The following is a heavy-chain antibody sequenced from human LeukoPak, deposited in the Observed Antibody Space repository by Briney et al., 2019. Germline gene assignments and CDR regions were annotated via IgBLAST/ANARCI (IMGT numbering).Heavy chain of an antibody. D-gene: IGHD7-27*01. Sequence: GGSLRLSCAASGFTVSSNYMSWVRQAPGKGLEWVSVIYGGGTTYYTDSVKGRFTISRDNSKNTLYLQMNSLRAEDTAVYYCAREPPNWGAFDIWGQGTMVTVSS. CDR1: GFTVSSNY. V-gene: IGHV3-53*01. CDR2: IYGGGTT. CDR3: AREPPNWGAFDI. J-gene: IGHJ3*02.